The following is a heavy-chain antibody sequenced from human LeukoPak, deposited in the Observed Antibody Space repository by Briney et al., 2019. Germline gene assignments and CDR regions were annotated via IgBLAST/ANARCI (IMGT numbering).Heavy chain of an antibody. J-gene: IGHJ4*02. Sequence: GASVKVSCKASGYTFDTYGISWVRQAPGQGLEWMGWISAYNGNTNYAQKLQGRVTMTTDTSTSTAYMELRSLRSDDTAVYYCARDRGDSGSYGVFDYWGQGTLVTVSS. CDR1: GYTFDTYG. V-gene: IGHV1-18*01. CDR2: ISAYNGNT. CDR3: ARDRGDSGSYGVFDY. D-gene: IGHD1-26*01.